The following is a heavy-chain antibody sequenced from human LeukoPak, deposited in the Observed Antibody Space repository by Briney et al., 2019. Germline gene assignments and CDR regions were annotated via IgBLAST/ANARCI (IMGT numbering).Heavy chain of an antibody. V-gene: IGHV4-38-2*02. CDR2: IYRSGST. CDR1: NYSISNSLY. CDR3: ARGTYGYYMDV. Sequence: SETLSPTCSGSNYSISNSLYWGWLRQPPGKGLEWIGSIYRSGSTFYNPSLKSRVTISLDTSKNQFSLKLSSVTAADTAVYFCARGTYGYYMDVWGKGTTVTVSS. D-gene: IGHD4-17*01. J-gene: IGHJ6*03.